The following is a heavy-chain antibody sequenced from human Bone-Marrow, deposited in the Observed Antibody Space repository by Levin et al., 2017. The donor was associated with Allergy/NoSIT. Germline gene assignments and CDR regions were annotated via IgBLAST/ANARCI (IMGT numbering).Heavy chain of an antibody. Sequence: GGSLRLSCAASGFTFTNAWMSWVRQAPGKGLEWVGRIKSKSNGGTTDYAAPVKGSFTISRDDSKDMMYLQMYSLKTEDTALYYCTTEGYGYGYHSFDVWGPGTMVTVSS. D-gene: IGHD5-18*01. CDR1: GFTFTNAW. CDR3: TTEGYGYGYHSFDV. J-gene: IGHJ3*01. CDR2: IKSKSNGGTT. V-gene: IGHV3-15*01.